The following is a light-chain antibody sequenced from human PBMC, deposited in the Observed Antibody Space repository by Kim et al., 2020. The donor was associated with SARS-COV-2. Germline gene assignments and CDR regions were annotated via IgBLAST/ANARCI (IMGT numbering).Light chain of an antibody. J-gene: IGLJ3*02. CDR2: KDN. V-gene: IGLV3-27*01. CDR3: YSAADNNWV. Sequence: SYELTQPSSVSVSPGQTARITCSGDVLAKRYVRWFQQKPCQAPVLVIYKDNKRPSGIPERFSGSSSGTTVTLTISGAQVEDEADYYCYSAADNNWVFGGGTQLTVL. CDR1: VLAKRY.